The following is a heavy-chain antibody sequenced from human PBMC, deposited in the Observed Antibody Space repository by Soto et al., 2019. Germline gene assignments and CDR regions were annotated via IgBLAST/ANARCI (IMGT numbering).Heavy chain of an antibody. Sequence: EVHLVESGGGLVQPWGALRISCAASGFTFSSYSMNWVRQAPGKGLGWVSYISSSSSTIYYAESVKGRFTIARDNAKNSLYLQMNSLRAGDTAVYYCARAPTVTRSRDFDYWGQGTLVTVSS. D-gene: IGHD4-17*01. CDR2: ISSSSSTI. V-gene: IGHV3-48*01. CDR3: ARAPTVTRSRDFDY. CDR1: GFTFSSYS. J-gene: IGHJ4*02.